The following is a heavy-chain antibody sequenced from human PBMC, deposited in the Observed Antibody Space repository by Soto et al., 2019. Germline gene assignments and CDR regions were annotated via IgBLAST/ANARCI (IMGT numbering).Heavy chain of an antibody. D-gene: IGHD5-18*01. V-gene: IGHV5-51*01. Sequence: GESLKISCKASGYSFLNFWIGWVRQVPGKGPEWMGLIYPGDSDTRYSPSFHRQVTISPHQSRTTPYLQWSSLKASDSAIYYCARHPSPPYSFTYGGFWGQGTRGSVSS. CDR3: ARHPSPPYSFTYGGF. CDR2: IYPGDSDT. J-gene: IGHJ4*02. CDR1: GYSFLNFW.